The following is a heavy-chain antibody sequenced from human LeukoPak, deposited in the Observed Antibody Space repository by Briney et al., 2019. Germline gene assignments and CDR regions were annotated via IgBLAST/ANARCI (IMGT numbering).Heavy chain of an antibody. V-gene: IGHV4-30-4*08. CDR2: IYYSGST. Sequence: SQTLSLTCTVSGVSVSSGAYYWSWIRQHPGKSLEWIGYIYYSGSTNYNPSLKSRVTISVDTSKNQFSLKLSSVTAADTAVYYCASSKGNTGDRGWFDPWGQGTLVTASS. J-gene: IGHJ5*02. D-gene: IGHD3-16*01. CDR1: GVSVSSGAYY. CDR3: ASSKGNTGDRGWFDP.